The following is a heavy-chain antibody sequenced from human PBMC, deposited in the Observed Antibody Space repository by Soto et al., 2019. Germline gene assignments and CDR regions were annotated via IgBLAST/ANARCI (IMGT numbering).Heavy chain of an antibody. V-gene: IGHV4-34*01. CDR2: INHSGST. J-gene: IGHJ4*02. Sequence: SETLSLTCAVYGGSFSGYYWSWIRQPPGKGLEWIGEINHSGSTNYNPSLKSRVTISVDTSKNQFSLKLSSVTAADTAVYYCARGETNSSSLPDYWGQGTLVTVSS. CDR1: GGSFSGYY. D-gene: IGHD6-13*01. CDR3: ARGETNSSSLPDY.